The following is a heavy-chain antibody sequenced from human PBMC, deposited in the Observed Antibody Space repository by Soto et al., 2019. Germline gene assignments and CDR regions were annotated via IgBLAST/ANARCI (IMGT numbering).Heavy chain of an antibody. D-gene: IGHD3-22*01. CDR2: IDPSDSQT. J-gene: IGHJ4*02. Sequence: SLKISCKGSGYSFASYWIAWVRQKPGKGLEWMGRIDPSDSQTYYSPSFRGHVTIPATKSITTVFLQWSSLRASDTAMYYCARQIYDSDTGPNFQYYFDSWGQGTPVTVSS. CDR1: GYSFASYW. V-gene: IGHV5-10-1*01. CDR3: ARQIYDSDTGPNFQYYFDS.